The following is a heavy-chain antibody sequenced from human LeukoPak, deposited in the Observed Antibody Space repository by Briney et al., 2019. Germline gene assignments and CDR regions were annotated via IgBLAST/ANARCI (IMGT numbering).Heavy chain of an antibody. CDR2: IYYSGST. D-gene: IGHD5-12*01. J-gene: IGHJ6*02. CDR3: ARVPYSGYDSSIFMYYYYGMDV. CDR1: GGSISNYY. Sequence: SETLSLTCTVSGGSISNYYWSWIRQPPGKGLEWIGYIYYSGSTNYNPSLKSRVTISVDTSKNRFSLRLSSVTAADTAVYYCARVPYSGYDSSIFMYYYYGMDVWGQGTTVTVSS. V-gene: IGHV4-59*01.